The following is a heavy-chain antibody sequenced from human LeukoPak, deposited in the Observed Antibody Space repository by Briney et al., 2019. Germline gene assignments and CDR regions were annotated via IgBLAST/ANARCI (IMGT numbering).Heavy chain of an antibody. CDR2: INPSGGST. CDR1: GYTFTTYY. D-gene: IGHD2-2*01. V-gene: IGHV1-46*01. CDR3: ARESSRFDP. J-gene: IGHJ5*02. Sequence: ASVTVSYTASGYTFTTYYMHWVRPAPGQGLEWMGIINPSGGSTSYAQKLQGRVTMTRDTSTSTVYMELSSLRSEDTAVYYCARESSRFDPWGQGTLVTVSS.